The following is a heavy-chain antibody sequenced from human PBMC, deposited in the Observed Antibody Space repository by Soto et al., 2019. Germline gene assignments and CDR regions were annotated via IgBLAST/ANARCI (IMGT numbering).Heavy chain of an antibody. CDR1: GGALSSGSFF. V-gene: IGHV4-39*01. D-gene: IGHD2-15*01. J-gene: IGHJ4*02. CDR2: IYFTGTP. Sequence: SETLSLTGTVAGGALSSGSFFWGWSRQPPGKGLEWIGHIYFTGTPSYSPSLKSRVTMFVDTSKNNFSLRLTSVTAADTAVYYCARHTPAISISDHWGQGTLVTVSS. CDR3: ARHTPAISISDH.